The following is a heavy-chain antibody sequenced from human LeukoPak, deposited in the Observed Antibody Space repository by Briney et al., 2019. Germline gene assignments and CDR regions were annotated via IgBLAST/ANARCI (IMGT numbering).Heavy chain of an antibody. V-gene: IGHV3-53*01. CDR3: AREICGGSCNPPSYMDV. CDR2: IYNDGTT. Sequence: GGSLRLSCAASGFTVSSNYISWVRQAPGKGLQWVSVIYNDGTTYYADSVKGRFTISRDNSKNMLYLQMNSLRAEDTAVYYCAREICGGSCNPPSYMDVWGNGTTVTVSS. CDR1: GFTVSSNY. J-gene: IGHJ6*03. D-gene: IGHD2-15*01.